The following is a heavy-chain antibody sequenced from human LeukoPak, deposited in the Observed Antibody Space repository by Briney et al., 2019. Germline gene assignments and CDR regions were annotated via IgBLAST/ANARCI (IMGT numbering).Heavy chain of an antibody. V-gene: IGHV4-39*07. CDR3: ARDFQDYDFWSGYYSRDGYFDY. J-gene: IGHJ4*02. CDR1: GGSVSGTNYY. CDR2: INHSGST. Sequence: KASETLSLTCSVSGGSVSGTNYYWAWIRQPPGKGLEWIGEINHSGSTKYNPSLKSRVTISVDTSKNQFSLKLSSVTAADTAVYYCARDFQDYDFWSGYYSRDGYFDYWGQGALVTVSS. D-gene: IGHD3-3*01.